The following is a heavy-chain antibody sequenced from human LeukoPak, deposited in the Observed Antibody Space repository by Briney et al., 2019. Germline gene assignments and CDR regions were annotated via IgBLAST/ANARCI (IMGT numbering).Heavy chain of an antibody. V-gene: IGHV3-43D*03. D-gene: IGHD6-19*01. J-gene: IGHJ4*02. Sequence: GGSLRLSCAASGFTFDDYAMHWVRQAPGKGLEWVSLISWDGGGTYYADSVKGRFTISRDNSKNSLYLQMNSLRAEDTALYYCAKDMDSSGWSMGKGGIDYWGQGTLVTVSS. CDR1: GFTFDDYA. CDR2: ISWDGGGT. CDR3: AKDMDSSGWSMGKGGIDY.